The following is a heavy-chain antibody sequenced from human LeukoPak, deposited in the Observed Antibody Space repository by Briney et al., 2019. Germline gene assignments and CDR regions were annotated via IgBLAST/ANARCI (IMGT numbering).Heavy chain of an antibody. CDR1: GGSISSYY. CDR2: IYTSGST. J-gene: IGHJ5*02. Sequence: SETLSLTCTVSGGSISSYYWSWIRQPAGKGLEWIGRIYTSGSTNYNPSLKSRVTMSVDTSKNQFSLKLSSVTAADTAVYYCASVRYCSGGSCYGNWFDPWGQGTLVTVSS. CDR3: ASVRYCSGGSCYGNWFDP. D-gene: IGHD2-15*01. V-gene: IGHV4-4*07.